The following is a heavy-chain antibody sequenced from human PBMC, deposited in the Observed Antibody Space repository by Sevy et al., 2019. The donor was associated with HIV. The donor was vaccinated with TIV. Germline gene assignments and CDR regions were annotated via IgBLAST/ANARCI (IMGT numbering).Heavy chain of an antibody. CDR2: ISSGTTYT. CDR1: GFTFSDYY. J-gene: IGHJ4*02. Sequence: GGSLRLSCAASGFTFSDYYMSWIRQAPGKGLEWVSDISSGTTYTKYADSMKGRSTISRDNAKNSLYLQLNSLRVEDTAVYYCARDRRNYGGQYFDYWGQGTLVTVSS. V-gene: IGHV3-11*06. CDR3: ARDRRNYGGQYFDY. D-gene: IGHD4-17*01.